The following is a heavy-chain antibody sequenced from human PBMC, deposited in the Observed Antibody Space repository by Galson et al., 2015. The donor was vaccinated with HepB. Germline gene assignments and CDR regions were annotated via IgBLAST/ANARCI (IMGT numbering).Heavy chain of an antibody. J-gene: IGHJ4*02. V-gene: IGHV1-3*01. Sequence: SVKVSCKASGYTFTTYSMHWVRQAPGQRLEWMGWVDPGNGNTKSSQKFQGRLSITRDTSATTAYMELSSLTSEDTAVYYCARDPSTQMWLYFFDSWGQGTLVTVSS. CDR2: VDPGNGNT. CDR1: GYTFTTYS. CDR3: ARDPSTQMWLYFFDS. D-gene: IGHD5-12*01.